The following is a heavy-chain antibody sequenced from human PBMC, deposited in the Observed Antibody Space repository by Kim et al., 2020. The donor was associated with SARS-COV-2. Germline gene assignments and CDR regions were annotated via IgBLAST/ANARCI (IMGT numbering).Heavy chain of an antibody. Sequence: GGSLRLSCAASGFTFSSYGMHWVRQAPGKGLEWVAVISYDGSNKYYADSVKGRFTISRDNSKNTLYLQMNSLRAEDTAVYYCAKGVGLWFGVLDYWGQGTLVTVSS. D-gene: IGHD3-10*01. CDR2: ISYDGSNK. CDR1: GFTFSSYG. V-gene: IGHV3-30*18. J-gene: IGHJ4*02. CDR3: AKGVGLWFGVLDY.